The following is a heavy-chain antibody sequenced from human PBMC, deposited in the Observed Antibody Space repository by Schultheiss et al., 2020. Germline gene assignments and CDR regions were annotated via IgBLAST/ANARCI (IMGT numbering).Heavy chain of an antibody. CDR3: ARESSYVGRGGRFDY. Sequence: SETLSLTCAVSGGSISSSNWWSWVRQPPGKGLEWIGEINHSGSTNYNPSLKSRVTISVDTSKNQFSLKLSSVTAADTAVYYCARESSYVGRGGRFDYWGQGTLVTVSS. D-gene: IGHD1-26*01. V-gene: IGHV4-4*02. J-gene: IGHJ4*02. CDR1: GGSISSSNW. CDR2: INHSGST.